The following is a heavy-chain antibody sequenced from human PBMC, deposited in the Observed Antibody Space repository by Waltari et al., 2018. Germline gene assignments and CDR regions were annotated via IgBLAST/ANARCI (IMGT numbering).Heavy chain of an antibody. CDR3: ARDTYDSRSFDY. D-gene: IGHD3-22*01. Sequence: QVQLVQSGAEVKKPGSSVKVSCKASGGTFSSYAISWVRQAPGQGLEWMGGINPILGIANYAQKFQGRVTITADESTSTAYMELSSLRSEDTAVYYCARDTYDSRSFDYGGQGTLVTVSS. J-gene: IGHJ4*02. CDR1: GGTFSSYA. CDR2: INPILGIA. V-gene: IGHV1-69*04.